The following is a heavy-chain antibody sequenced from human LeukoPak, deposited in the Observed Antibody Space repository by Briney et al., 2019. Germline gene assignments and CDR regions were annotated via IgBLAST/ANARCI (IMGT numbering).Heavy chain of an antibody. CDR3: AKGSSSWYPAPSYFDY. J-gene: IGHJ4*02. CDR2: ISWNSENI. Sequence: GRSLRRSCAASGFTFDDYAMHWVRQAPGKGLEWVSGISWNSENIGYADSVKGRFTISRDNAKNSLYMQMDSLRAEDMAFYYCAKGSSSWYPAPSYFDYWGQGSLVTVSS. CDR1: GFTFDDYA. V-gene: IGHV3-9*03. D-gene: IGHD6-13*01.